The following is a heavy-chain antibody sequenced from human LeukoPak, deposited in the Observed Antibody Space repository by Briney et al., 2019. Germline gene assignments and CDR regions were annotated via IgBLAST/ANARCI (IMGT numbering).Heavy chain of an antibody. D-gene: IGHD6-19*01. V-gene: IGHV3-23*01. CDR3: AKKTGSSGAYFDY. CDR1: GFTFSSYA. CDR2: ISGSGGST. J-gene: IGHJ4*02. Sequence: GGSLRLSCAASGFTFSSYAMSWVRQAPGKGLEWVSAISGSGGSTYYADSVKGRFTISRDNSENTLYLQMNSLRAEDTAVYYCAKKTGSSGAYFDYWGQGTLVTVSS.